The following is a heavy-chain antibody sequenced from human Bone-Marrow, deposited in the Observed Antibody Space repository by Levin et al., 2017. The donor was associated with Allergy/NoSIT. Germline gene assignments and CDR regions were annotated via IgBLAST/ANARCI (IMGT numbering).Heavy chain of an antibody. J-gene: IGHJ4*02. CDR2: IYYSGST. CDR1: GGSVSSGSYY. D-gene: IGHD6-13*01. Sequence: SETLSLTCTVSGGSVSSGSYYWSWIRQPPGTGLEWIGYIYYSGSTNYNPSLKSRVTISVDTSKNQFSLKLSSVTAADTAVYYCARGQESAVEQQLSRFDYWGQGTLVTVSS. CDR3: ARGQESAVEQQLSRFDY. V-gene: IGHV4-61*01.